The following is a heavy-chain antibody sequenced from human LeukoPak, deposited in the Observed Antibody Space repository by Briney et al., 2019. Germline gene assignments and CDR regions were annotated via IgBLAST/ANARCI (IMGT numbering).Heavy chain of an antibody. Sequence: SGGSLRLSCAASGFSFNTYWMTWVRQAPGKGLEWVANVNQGGSETYYVDSVKGRFIISRDNAKNSMYLQMNSLRAEDTAVYYCAELGITMIGGVWGKGTTVTISS. CDR2: VNQGGSET. CDR1: GFSFNTYW. CDR3: AELGITMIGGV. J-gene: IGHJ6*04. V-gene: IGHV3-7*01. D-gene: IGHD3-10*02.